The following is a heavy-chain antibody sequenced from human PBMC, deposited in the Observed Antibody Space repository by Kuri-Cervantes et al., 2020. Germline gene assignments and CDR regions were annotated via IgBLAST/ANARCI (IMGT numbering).Heavy chain of an antibody. Sequence: SLKISCAASGFTFDDYAMHWVRQAPGKGLEWVSGTSWNSGSIGYADSVKGRFTISRDNAKNSLYLQMNSLRAEDTAVYYCARGLAARPLDAFDIWGQGTMVTVSS. CDR2: TSWNSGSI. CDR3: ARGLAARPLDAFDI. D-gene: IGHD6-6*01. J-gene: IGHJ3*02. V-gene: IGHV3-9*01. CDR1: GFTFDDYA.